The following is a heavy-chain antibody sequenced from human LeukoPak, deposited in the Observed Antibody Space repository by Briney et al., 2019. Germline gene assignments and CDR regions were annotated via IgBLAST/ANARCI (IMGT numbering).Heavy chain of an antibody. CDR2: ISWNSGSI. CDR3: AKDIGIMITFGGEGYLDY. CDR1: GFTFDDYA. D-gene: IGHD3-16*01. Sequence: GGSLRLSCAASGFTFDDYAMQWVRQAPGKGLEWVSGISWNSGSIGYADSVKGRFTISRDNAKNSLYLQMNSLRAEDTALYYCAKDIGIMITFGGEGYLDYWGQGTLVTVSS. V-gene: IGHV3-9*01. J-gene: IGHJ4*02.